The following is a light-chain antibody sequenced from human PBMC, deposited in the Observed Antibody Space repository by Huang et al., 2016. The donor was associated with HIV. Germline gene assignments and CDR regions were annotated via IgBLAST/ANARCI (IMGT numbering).Light chain of an antibody. J-gene: IGKJ1*01. CDR1: QSVSTN. V-gene: IGKV3-15*01. Sequence: EVVMTPSPATLSVSPGGRVTLSCRPSQSVSTNLARYQQRPGRAPRLLINGASTRASGIAARVSGSGSGTEFTLTISSLQSEDFAVYYCQQYNDWPWTFGLGTKVEI. CDR3: QQYNDWPWT. CDR2: GAS.